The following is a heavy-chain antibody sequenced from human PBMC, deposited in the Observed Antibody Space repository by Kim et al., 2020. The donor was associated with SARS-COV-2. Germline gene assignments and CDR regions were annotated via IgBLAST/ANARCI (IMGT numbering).Heavy chain of an antibody. J-gene: IGHJ3*02. V-gene: IGHV1-18*01. D-gene: IGHD2-15*01. Sequence: ASVKVSCKASGYTFTSYGISWVRQAPGQGLEWMGWISAYNGNTNYAQKLQGRVTMTTDTSTSTAYMELRSLRSDDTAVYHCARVGPHHILNGGNAGGAVDIWGQGTMDTVSS. CDR2: ISAYNGNT. CDR3: ARVGPHHILNGGNAGGAVDI. CDR1: GYTFTSYG.